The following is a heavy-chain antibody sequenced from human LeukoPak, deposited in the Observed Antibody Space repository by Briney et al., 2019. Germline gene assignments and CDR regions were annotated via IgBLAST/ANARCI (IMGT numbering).Heavy chain of an antibody. CDR3: ARADFGTGFGELLGWFDP. Sequence: SETLSLTCTVSGGSISSYYWSWIRQPAGKGLEWIGRIYTSGSTNYNPSLKSRVTMSVDTSKNQFSLKLSSVTAADTAVYYCARADFGTGFGELLGWFDPWGQGTLVTVSS. J-gene: IGHJ5*02. D-gene: IGHD3-10*01. V-gene: IGHV4-4*07. CDR1: GGSISSYY. CDR2: IYTSGST.